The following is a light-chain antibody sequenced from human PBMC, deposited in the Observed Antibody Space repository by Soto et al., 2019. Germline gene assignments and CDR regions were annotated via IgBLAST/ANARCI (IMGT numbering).Light chain of an antibody. V-gene: IGKV3-11*01. Sequence: EIAMTQSPATLSVSPGERATLSCRASQSVSSNLAWYQQKVGQAPRLLIYGASTRATGIPARFSGSGSGTDFTLTVSSLEPEDFALYYCQQRSNWPPEITFGQGTRLEIK. CDR2: GAS. J-gene: IGKJ5*01. CDR1: QSVSSN. CDR3: QQRSNWPPEIT.